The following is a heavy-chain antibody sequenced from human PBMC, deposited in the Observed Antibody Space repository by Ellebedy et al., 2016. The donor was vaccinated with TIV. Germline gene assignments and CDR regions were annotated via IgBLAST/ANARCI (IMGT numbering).Heavy chain of an antibody. CDR3: ARDEVSGGPFDY. J-gene: IGHJ4*02. D-gene: IGHD1-14*01. Sequence: AASVKVSCKASAGTFSSYAISWVRQAPGQGLEWMGGIIPIFGTANYAQKFQGRVTITADESTSTAYMELSSLRSEDTAVYYCARDEVSGGPFDYWGQGTLVTVSS. V-gene: IGHV1-69*13. CDR1: AGTFSSYA. CDR2: IIPIFGTA.